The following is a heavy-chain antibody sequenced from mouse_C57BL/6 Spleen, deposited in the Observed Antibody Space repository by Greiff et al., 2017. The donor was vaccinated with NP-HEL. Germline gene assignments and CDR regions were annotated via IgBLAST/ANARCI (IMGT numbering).Heavy chain of an antibody. CDR2: IDPSDSYT. Sequence: QVQLKQPGAELVMPGASVKLSCKASGYTFTSYWMHWVQQRPGQGLEWIGEIDPSDSYTNYNQKFKGKSTLTVDKSSSTAYMQLSSLTSEDSAVYYCARSIYYYGSSYFSYAMDYWGQGTSVIVSS. CDR3: ARSIYYYGSSYFSYAMDY. J-gene: IGHJ4*01. D-gene: IGHD1-1*01. V-gene: IGHV1-69*01. CDR1: GYTFTSYW.